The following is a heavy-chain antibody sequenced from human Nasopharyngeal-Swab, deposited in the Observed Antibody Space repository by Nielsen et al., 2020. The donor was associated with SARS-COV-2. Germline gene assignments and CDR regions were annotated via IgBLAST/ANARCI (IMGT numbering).Heavy chain of an antibody. V-gene: IGHV3-30*04. CDR1: GFTFSSYA. CDR3: ARGAVAGPNAFDI. D-gene: IGHD6-19*01. CDR2: ISYDGSNK. J-gene: IGHJ3*02. Sequence: GESLKISCAASGFTFSSYAMHWVRQAPGKGLEWVAVISYDGSNKYYADSVKDRFTISRDNSKNTLYLQMNSLRPEDTAVYYCARGAVAGPNAFDIWGQGTMVIVSS.